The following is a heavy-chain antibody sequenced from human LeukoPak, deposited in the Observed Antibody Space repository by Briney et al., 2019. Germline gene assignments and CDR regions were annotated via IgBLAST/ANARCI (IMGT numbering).Heavy chain of an antibody. CDR1: GGSFSGYY. Sequence: SETLSLTCAVYGGSFSGYYWSWIRQLPGKGLEWIGEINHSGSTNYNPSLKSRVTISVDTSKSQFSLKLSSVTAADTAVYYCARVGGYDSSGYYAYWGRGTLVTVSS. D-gene: IGHD3-22*01. CDR2: INHSGST. CDR3: ARVGGYDSSGYYAY. V-gene: IGHV4-34*01. J-gene: IGHJ4*02.